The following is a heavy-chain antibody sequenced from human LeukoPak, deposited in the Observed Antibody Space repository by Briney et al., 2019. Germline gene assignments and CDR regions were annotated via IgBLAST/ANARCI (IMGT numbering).Heavy chain of an antibody. CDR2: IYYSGGT. V-gene: IGHV4-59*08. Sequence: SETLSLTCTVSGGSISSYYWTWIRQPPGKGLEWIGYIYYSGGTNYNPSLKSRVTISVDTSKNQFSLKLSSVTAADTAVYYCAGLDTTVTFFDSWGQGTLVTVSS. CDR1: GGSISSYY. J-gene: IGHJ4*02. D-gene: IGHD4-17*01. CDR3: AGLDTTVTFFDS.